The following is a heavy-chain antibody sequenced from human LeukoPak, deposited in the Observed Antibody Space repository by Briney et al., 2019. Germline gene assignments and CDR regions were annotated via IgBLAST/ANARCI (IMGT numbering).Heavy chain of an antibody. CDR2: INWSGGST. Sequence: GGSLRLSCTASGFAFDEHGMSWVRQVPGKGLEWVSGINWSGGSTGYADPLRGRFTISRDNAKNSLYLQMDSLRAEDTAVYYCAKALPYRGGYEYYFDYWGQGTLVTVSS. CDR3: AKALPYRGGYEYYFDY. J-gene: IGHJ4*02. CDR1: GFAFDEHG. V-gene: IGHV3-20*04. D-gene: IGHD1-26*01.